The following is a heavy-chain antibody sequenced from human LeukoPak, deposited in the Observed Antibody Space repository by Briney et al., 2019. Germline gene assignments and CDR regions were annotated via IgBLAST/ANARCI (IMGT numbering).Heavy chain of an antibody. D-gene: IGHD1-26*01. CDR1: GFTFSTYA. J-gene: IGHJ4*02. CDR2: ISYDGSSK. CDR3: ARDLLGWELHYFDY. Sequence: QPGGSLRLSCAASGFTFSTYAMHWVRQAPGKGLEWVAVISYDGSSKYYADSVKGRFTISRDNSKNTLYLQMNSLRAEDTAVYYCARDLLGWELHYFDYWGQGTLVTVSS. V-gene: IGHV3-30*04.